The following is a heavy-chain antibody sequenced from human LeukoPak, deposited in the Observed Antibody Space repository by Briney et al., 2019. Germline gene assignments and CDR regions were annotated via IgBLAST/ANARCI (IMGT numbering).Heavy chain of an antibody. V-gene: IGHV3-48*03. J-gene: IGHJ4*02. CDR2: ISSSGDTI. CDR3: ARERGYSGYDYFIDSPSDS. Sequence: GGSLRLSCAAYGFTFSSYEMNWVRQAPGKGLEWVSYISSSGDTIYYADSVKGRFTISGDNAKNSLYLQMNSLRAEDTAVYYCARERGYSGYDYFIDSPSDSWGQGTLVTVSS. D-gene: IGHD5-12*01. CDR1: GFTFSSYE.